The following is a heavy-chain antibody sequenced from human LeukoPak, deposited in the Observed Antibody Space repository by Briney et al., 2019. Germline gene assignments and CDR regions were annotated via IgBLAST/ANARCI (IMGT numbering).Heavy chain of an antibody. Sequence: GGSLRLSCAASGFTFSSYAMSWVRQAPGKGLEWVSAISGSGGSTYYADSMKGRFTISRDNSKNTLYLQMNSLRAEDTAVYYCAKGSITMVRGVQYYNYWGQGTLVTVSS. CDR3: AKGSITMVRGVQYYNY. D-gene: IGHD3-10*01. CDR2: ISGSGGST. J-gene: IGHJ4*02. V-gene: IGHV3-23*01. CDR1: GFTFSSYA.